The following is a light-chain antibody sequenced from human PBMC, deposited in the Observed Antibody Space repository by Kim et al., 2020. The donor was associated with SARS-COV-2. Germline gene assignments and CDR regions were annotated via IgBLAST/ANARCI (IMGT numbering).Light chain of an antibody. CDR2: VGTGGIVG. Sequence: FTLSSGYSNYKVDWYQQRPGKGPRFVMRVGTGGIVGSKGDGIPDRFSVLGSGLNRYLTIKNIQEEDESDYHCGADHGSGSKFVVLFGGGTQLTVL. CDR1: SGYSNYK. J-gene: IGLJ2*01. V-gene: IGLV9-49*01. CDR3: GADHGSGSKFVVL.